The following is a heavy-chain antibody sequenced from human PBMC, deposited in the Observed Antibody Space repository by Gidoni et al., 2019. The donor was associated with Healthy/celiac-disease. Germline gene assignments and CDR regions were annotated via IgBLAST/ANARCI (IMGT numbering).Heavy chain of an antibody. CDR1: GFTFSSYS. J-gene: IGHJ4*02. CDR2: ISSSSSYI. Sequence: EVQLVESGGGLVKPGGPLRLSCAASGFTFSSYSMNWVRQAPGKGLEWVSSISSSSSYIYYADSVKGRFTISRDNAKNSLYLQMNSLRAEDTAVYYCARGRWLQWPAGDLDYWGQGTLVTVSS. V-gene: IGHV3-21*01. D-gene: IGHD5-12*01. CDR3: ARGRWLQWPAGDLDY.